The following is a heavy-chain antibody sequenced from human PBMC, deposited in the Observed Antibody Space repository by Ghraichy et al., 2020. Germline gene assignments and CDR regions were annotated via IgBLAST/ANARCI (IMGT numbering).Heavy chain of an antibody. J-gene: IGHJ4*02. D-gene: IGHD2-21*02. V-gene: IGHV3-7*03. Sequence: GGSLRLSCAASGFTFSDYYMTWVRQAPGRGLEWLANIRHDGRETFYVDSVKGRFTISRDNSKNPLYLQMHSLRAEDTAVYYCAREGGSMKTVVTGFDYWGQGTLVGVSS. CDR2: IRHDGRET. CDR3: AREGGSMKTVVTGFDY. CDR1: GFTFSDYY.